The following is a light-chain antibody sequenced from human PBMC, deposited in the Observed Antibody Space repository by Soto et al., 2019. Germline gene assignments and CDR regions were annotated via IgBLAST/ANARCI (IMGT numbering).Light chain of an antibody. CDR3: QQYNNSPFT. V-gene: IGKV1-5*03. J-gene: IGKJ2*01. Sequence: DIQMTQSPSTLSASLGDRVTITCRASQSVGNWLAWYQQKPGTAPKLLIFAASDLETEVPSRFSGGGVGTEFTLTINSLQADDFAVYYCQQYNNSPFTFGQGTKLE. CDR1: QSVGNW. CDR2: AAS.